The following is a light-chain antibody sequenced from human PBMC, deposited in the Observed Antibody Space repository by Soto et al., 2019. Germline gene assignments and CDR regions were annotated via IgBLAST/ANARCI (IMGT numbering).Light chain of an antibody. CDR2: EAS. Sequence: QSALTQPASVSGSPGQSITISCTGTNSDVGSHNFVSWYQQYPGKAPKLLIYEASKRPSGLSNRFSGSKSGNTASLTISGLHAEDDADYYCCSLTNGATWVFGGGTKLTVL. CDR1: NSDVGSHNF. V-gene: IGLV2-23*01. J-gene: IGLJ3*02. CDR3: CSLTNGATWV.